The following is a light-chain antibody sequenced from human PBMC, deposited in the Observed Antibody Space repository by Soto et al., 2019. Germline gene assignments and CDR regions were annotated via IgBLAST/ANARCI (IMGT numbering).Light chain of an antibody. CDR1: SSDVGSYNY. Sequence: QSVLTQPASVSGSPGQSITISCTGTSSDVGSYNYVSWYQQHPGRAPKLTIYEVSNRPSGVSNRFSGSKSGNTASLTISGLQAEDEADYYCCSYTTSTTWVFGGGTKVTVL. V-gene: IGLV2-14*01. CDR2: EVS. CDR3: CSYTTSTTWV. J-gene: IGLJ3*02.